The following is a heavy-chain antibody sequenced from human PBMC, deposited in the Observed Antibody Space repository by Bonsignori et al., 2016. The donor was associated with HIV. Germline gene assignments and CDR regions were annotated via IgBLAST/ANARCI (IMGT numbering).Heavy chain of an antibody. CDR1: GGSFSGYY. CDR3: ARGSQDGMIVVVIHRYYFDY. V-gene: IGHV4-34*01. J-gene: IGHJ4*02. D-gene: IGHD3-22*01. CDR2: INHSGST. Sequence: SETLSLTCAVYGGSFSGYYWNWIRQPPGKGLEWIGEINHSGSTNYNPSLKSRVTISVDTSKNQFSLKLSSVTAADTAVYYCARGSQDGMIVVVIHRYYFDYWGQGTLVTVSS.